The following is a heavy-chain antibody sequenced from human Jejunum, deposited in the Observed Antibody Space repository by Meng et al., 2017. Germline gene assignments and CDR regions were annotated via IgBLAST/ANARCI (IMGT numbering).Heavy chain of an antibody. CDR1: GFSLSTRGVG. V-gene: IGHV2-5*02. D-gene: IGHD1-1*01. CDR2: IYWDDDK. Sequence: QITLKVSGPTLAKPTQPLTLTCTFSGFSLSTRGVGVGWIRQPPGKALEWLAVIYWDDDKRYSPSLKTRVTITKDTSKNQVVLTMTNMDPVDTATYYCARKGALEPLDYWGQGTLVTVSS. J-gene: IGHJ4*02. CDR3: ARKGALEPLDY.